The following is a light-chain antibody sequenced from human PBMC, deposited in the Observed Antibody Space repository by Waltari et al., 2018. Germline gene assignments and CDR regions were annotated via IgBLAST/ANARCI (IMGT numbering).Light chain of an antibody. CDR3: QQYYNWPPWT. CDR2: GSS. CDR1: RSVSSN. J-gene: IGKJ1*01. Sequence: RASRSVSSNLAWYQQKPGQAPRLLIYGSSNRATGIPARFSGSGSGTEFTLTISSLQSEDFAVYYCQQYYNWPPWTFGQGTKVEIK. V-gene: IGKV3-15*01.